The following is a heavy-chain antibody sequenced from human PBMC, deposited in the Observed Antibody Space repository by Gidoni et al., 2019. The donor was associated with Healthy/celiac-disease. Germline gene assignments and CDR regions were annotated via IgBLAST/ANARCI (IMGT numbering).Heavy chain of an antibody. CDR1: GFTFSSYA. CDR2: ISGSGGST. V-gene: IGHV3-23*01. Sequence: EVQLLESGGGLVQPGGSLRLSCAASGFTFSSYAMSWVRQAPGKGREWVSAISGSGGSTYYADSVKGRFTISRDNSKNTLYLQMNSLRAEDTAVYYCVRRYYYDSSGYYYIDYWGQGTLVTVSS. CDR3: VRRYYYDSSGYYYIDY. J-gene: IGHJ4*02. D-gene: IGHD3-22*01.